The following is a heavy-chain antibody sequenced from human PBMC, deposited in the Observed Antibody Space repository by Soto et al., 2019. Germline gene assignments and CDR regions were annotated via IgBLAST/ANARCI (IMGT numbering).Heavy chain of an antibody. V-gene: IGHV3-21*01. CDR1: GFTFTSYS. D-gene: IGHD2-21*02. CDR2: ISSRGDI. CDR3: AREETAWPLAYGLDV. J-gene: IGHJ6*02. Sequence: SGGSLRLSCVASGFTFTSYSMNWVRQAPGKGLEWVSSISSRGDIYYADSVKGRFTISRDDAKNSVSLQMNGLRAEETAVYYCAREETAWPLAYGLDVWGQGTTVTVSS.